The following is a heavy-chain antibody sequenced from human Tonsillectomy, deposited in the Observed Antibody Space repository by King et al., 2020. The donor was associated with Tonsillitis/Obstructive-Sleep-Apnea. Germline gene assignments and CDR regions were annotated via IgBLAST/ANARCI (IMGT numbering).Heavy chain of an antibody. J-gene: IGHJ4*02. D-gene: IGHD2-2*02. Sequence: QLQESGPGLVRPSQTLSLTCTVSGGSISSAGYYWSWIRQHPGKGLEWIGYIYYSGSTYYIPSLKSRVTMSLDTSKNQFSLTLSSVTAAAPAVYYCARSGSAGDEPAIGPVDFCGQGTLITVSA. V-gene: IGHV4-31*03. CDR3: ARSGSAGDEPAIGPVDF. CDR1: GGSISSAGYY. CDR2: IYYSGST.